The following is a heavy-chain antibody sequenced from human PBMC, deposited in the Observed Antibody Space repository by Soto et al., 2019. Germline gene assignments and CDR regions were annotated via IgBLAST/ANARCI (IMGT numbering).Heavy chain of an antibody. CDR2: INHSGST. D-gene: IGHD2-2*01. Sequence: QVQLQQWGAGLLKPSETLSLTCAVYGGSFSGYYWSWIRQPPGKGLEWIGEINHSGSTNYNPSLKSRVTRSVDTSKNQFSLKLSSVTAADTAVYYCARRRTVNIVVVPAAYDYWGQGTLVTVSS. CDR3: ARRRTVNIVVVPAAYDY. J-gene: IGHJ4*02. V-gene: IGHV4-34*01. CDR1: GGSFSGYY.